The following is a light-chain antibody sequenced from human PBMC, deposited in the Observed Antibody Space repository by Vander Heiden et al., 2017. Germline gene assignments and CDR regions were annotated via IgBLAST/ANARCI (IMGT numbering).Light chain of an antibody. CDR2: AVS. Sequence: QSALTQPASVSGSPGQSITISGTGTSSDVGGHNYVSWYQQHPGKAPKLMIYAVSNRPSGVSNRFSGSKSGNTASLTISGLQPEDEAYYYCSSYTSSSTWVFGTGTKLTVL. J-gene: IGLJ1*01. CDR3: SSYTSSSTWV. CDR1: SSDVGGHNY. V-gene: IGLV2-14*03.